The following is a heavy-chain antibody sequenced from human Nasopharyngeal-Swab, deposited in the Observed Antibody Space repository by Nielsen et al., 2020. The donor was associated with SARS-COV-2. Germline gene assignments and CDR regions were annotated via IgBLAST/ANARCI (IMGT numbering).Heavy chain of an antibody. D-gene: IGHD6-13*01. CDR1: GFTFDDYT. J-gene: IGHJ6*02. Sequence: GESLKISCAASGFTFDDYTMHWVRQAPGKGLEWVSLISWDGGSTYYADSVKGRFTISRDNSKNSLYLQMNSLRTEDTALYYCAKDIYSGSWTPWYYYYGMDVWGQGTTVTVSS. CDR3: AKDIYSGSWTPWYYYYGMDV. CDR2: ISWDGGST. V-gene: IGHV3-43*01.